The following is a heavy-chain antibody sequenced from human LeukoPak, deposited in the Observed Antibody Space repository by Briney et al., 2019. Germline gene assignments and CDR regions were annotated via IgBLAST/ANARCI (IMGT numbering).Heavy chain of an antibody. D-gene: IGHD4-23*01. CDR1: GFTFTSYY. CDR3: ASSNGGYYYYMDV. J-gene: IGHJ6*03. CDR2: INPSGGST. Sequence: ASVKVSCKASGFTFTSYYMHWVRQAPGQGLEWMGIINPSGGSTSYAQKFQGRVTMTRDMSTSTVYMELSSLRSEDTAVYYCASSNGGYYYYMDVWGKGTTVTVSS. V-gene: IGHV1-46*01.